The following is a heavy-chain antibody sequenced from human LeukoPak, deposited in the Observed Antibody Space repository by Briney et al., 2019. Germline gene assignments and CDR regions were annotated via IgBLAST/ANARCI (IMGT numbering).Heavy chain of an antibody. CDR3: ARENGHSSSLLDY. J-gene: IGHJ4*02. CDR1: GGTFSSYA. CDR2: IIPIFGTA. V-gene: IGHV1-69*05. D-gene: IGHD6-13*01. Sequence: ASVKVSCKASGGTFSSYAISWVRQAPGQGLEWMGGIIPIFGTANYAQKFQGRVTITTDESTSTAYMELSSLRSEDTAVYYCARENGHSSSLLDYWGQGTLVTVSS.